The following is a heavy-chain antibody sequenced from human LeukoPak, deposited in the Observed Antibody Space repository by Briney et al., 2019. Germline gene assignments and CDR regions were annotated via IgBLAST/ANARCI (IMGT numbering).Heavy chain of an antibody. D-gene: IGHD3-16*01. CDR3: TREKSYGYIRADS. J-gene: IGHJ4*02. Sequence: SETLSLTRTVSGGSISSGSYYWSWIRQPAGKGLEWIGHIYASGGTKYNPSLESRVTISIDTSKNQLSLRLSSVTAADTAVYYCTREKSYGYIRADSWGQGTLVAVSS. CDR2: IYASGGT. CDR1: GGSISSGSYY. V-gene: IGHV4-61*09.